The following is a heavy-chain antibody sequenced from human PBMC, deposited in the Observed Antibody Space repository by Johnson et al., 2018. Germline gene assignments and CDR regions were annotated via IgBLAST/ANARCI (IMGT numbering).Heavy chain of an antibody. V-gene: IGHV3-23*04. D-gene: IGHD6-19*01. Sequence: VQLVQSGGGVVQPGRSLRLSCAASGFTFSSYAMSWVRQAPGKGLEWVSAISGSGSTTYYADSVKGRFTISRDNSKNMLYLQMNNLRAEDTAVYYCAKDRQWLVELDYWGQGTLVIVSS. CDR3: AKDRQWLVELDY. CDR1: GFTFSSYA. CDR2: ISGSGSTT. J-gene: IGHJ4*02.